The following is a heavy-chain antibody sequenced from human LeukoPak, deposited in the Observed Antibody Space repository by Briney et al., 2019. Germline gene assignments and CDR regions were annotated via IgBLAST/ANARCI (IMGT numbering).Heavy chain of an antibody. V-gene: IGHV4-39*01. J-gene: IGHJ4*02. CDR1: GVSISSSPYY. CDR3: ARHASGVFDH. CDR2: IFYNGDT. D-gene: IGHD1-26*01. Sequence: PSETLSLTCTVSGVSISSSPYYWAWIRLPPGKGLELIGSIFYNGDTYDNPSLKSRVTKSVDTSKNQFSLELRSVTAAETALYYCARHASGVFDHWGQGTLVTVSS.